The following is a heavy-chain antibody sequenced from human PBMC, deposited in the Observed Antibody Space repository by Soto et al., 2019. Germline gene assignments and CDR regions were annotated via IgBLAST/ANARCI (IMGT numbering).Heavy chain of an antibody. CDR3: AKEIGDIVATVLGGLDY. CDR2: ISYDGSNK. Sequence: QVQLVESGGGVVQPGRSLRLSCAASGFTFSSYGMHWVRQAPGKGLEWVAVISYDGSNKYYADSVKGRFTISRDNSKNTLYLQMNSLRAEDTAVYYCAKEIGDIVATVLGGLDYWGQGTLVTVSS. J-gene: IGHJ4*02. V-gene: IGHV3-30*18. CDR1: GFTFSSYG. D-gene: IGHD5-12*01.